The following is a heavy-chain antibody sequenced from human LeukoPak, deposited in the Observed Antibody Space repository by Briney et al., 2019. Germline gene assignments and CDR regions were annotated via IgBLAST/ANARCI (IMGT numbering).Heavy chain of an antibody. Sequence: SGPTLVNPTQTLTLTCIFSGFSLSTSGMRVSWIRQPPGKALEWLARIDWDDDKFYSTSLKTRLTISKDTSKNQVVLTMTNMDPVDTATYYCARSPHHIYGDYVEGAFDIWGQGTMVTVSS. D-gene: IGHD4-17*01. V-gene: IGHV2-70*04. CDR1: GFSLSTSGMR. CDR3: ARSPHHIYGDYVEGAFDI. J-gene: IGHJ3*02. CDR2: IDWDDDK.